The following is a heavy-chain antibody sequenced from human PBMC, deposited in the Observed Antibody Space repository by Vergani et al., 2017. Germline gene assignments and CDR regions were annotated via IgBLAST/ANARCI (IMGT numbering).Heavy chain of an antibody. Sequence: QVDLQESCPGLVKSSETLSINCAVSGYSVGSGYYWGWIRQSPGRGLEWIGCVHRNGNTYYTSSLRSRATISRDTSKNQFSLRLTSVTAADTAVYYCARQNPYGSAHVDFWGRGVLVTVSA. D-gene: IGHD3-10*01. CDR1: GYSVGSGYY. V-gene: IGHV4-38-2*01. CDR2: VHRNGNT. J-gene: IGHJ4*02. CDR3: ARQNPYGSAHVDF.